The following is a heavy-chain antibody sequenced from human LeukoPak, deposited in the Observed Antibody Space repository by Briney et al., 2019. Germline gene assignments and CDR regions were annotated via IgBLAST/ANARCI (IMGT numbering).Heavy chain of an antibody. CDR1: GGSFSGYY. J-gene: IGHJ3*02. CDR3: ALEMITFGGVIAHDAFDI. V-gene: IGHV4-34*01. CDR2: INHSGST. Sequence: SETLSLTCAVYGGSFSGYYWSWIRQRPGKGLERIGEINHSGSTNYNPSLKSRVTISVDTSKNQFSLKLSSVTAADTAVYYCALEMITFGGVIAHDAFDIWGQGTMVTVSS. D-gene: IGHD3-16*02.